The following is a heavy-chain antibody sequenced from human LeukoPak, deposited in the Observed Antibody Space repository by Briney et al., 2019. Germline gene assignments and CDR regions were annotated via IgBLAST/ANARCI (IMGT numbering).Heavy chain of an antibody. J-gene: IGHJ4*02. V-gene: IGHV3-7*01. D-gene: IGHD3-10*01. CDR2: IKQDESTK. CDR3: ASDDGESLDY. Sequence: GGSLRLSRAPSVFTFTNDWMAWVRQAPGKGQERVSNIKQDESTKHNVESVRGRFTISRDNTKKTLYLHINGLRAEDSSVYSFASDDGESLDYWGQGTLVTVSS. CDR1: VFTFTNDW.